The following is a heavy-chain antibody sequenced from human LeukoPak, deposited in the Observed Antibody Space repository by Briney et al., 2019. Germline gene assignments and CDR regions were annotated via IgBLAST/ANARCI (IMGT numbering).Heavy chain of an antibody. CDR2: IYTSGST. J-gene: IGHJ4*02. CDR3: ARAALEGDIVVVPAAPDY. Sequence: SETLSLTCTVSGGSISSYYWSWIRQPAGKGLEWIGRIYTSGSTNYNPSLKSRVTMSVDTSKNQFSLKLSSVTAADTAVYYCARAALEGDIVVVPAAPDYWGQGTLVTVSS. V-gene: IGHV4-4*07. CDR1: GGSISSYY. D-gene: IGHD2-2*01.